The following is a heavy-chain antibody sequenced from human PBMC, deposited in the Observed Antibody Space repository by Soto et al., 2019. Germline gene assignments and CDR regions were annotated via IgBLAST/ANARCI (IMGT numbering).Heavy chain of an antibody. V-gene: IGHV1-69*06. CDR1: GGTFSSYA. CDR3: ARSRRDGYNRDFDY. J-gene: IGHJ4*01. Sequence: GASVKVSCKASGGTFSSYAISWVRQAPGQGLEWMGGVIPIFGTANYAQKFQGRVTITADKSTSTAYMELSSLRSEDTAVYYCARSRRDGYNRDFDYWGHGTLATVSS. D-gene: IGHD5-12*01. CDR2: VIPIFGTA.